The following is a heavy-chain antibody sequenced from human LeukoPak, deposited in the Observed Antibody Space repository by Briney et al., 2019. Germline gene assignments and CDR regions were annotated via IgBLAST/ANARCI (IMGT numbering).Heavy chain of an antibody. CDR3: ARGIMITFGGSLDY. D-gene: IGHD3-16*01. J-gene: IGHJ4*02. V-gene: IGHV3-74*01. CDR2: INSDGSST. Sequence: PGGSLKLSCAASGFTFSSYWMHWVRQAPGKGLVWVSRINSDGSSTSYADSVKGRFTISRDKAKNMLYLQMNRLRAEDTAVYYCARGIMITFGGSLDYWGQGTLVTVSS. CDR1: GFTFSSYW.